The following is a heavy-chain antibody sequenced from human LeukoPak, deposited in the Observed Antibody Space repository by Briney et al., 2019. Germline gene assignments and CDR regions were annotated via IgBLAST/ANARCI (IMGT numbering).Heavy chain of an antibody. CDR2: ISYDGSDK. CDR1: RFTFSNYV. V-gene: IGHV3-30*03. Sequence: PGRSLRLSCAASRFTFSNYVMHWVRQAPGKGLEGVAVISYDGSDKYYADSVKGRFTISRDNSKNTLYLQMNSLRAEDTAVYYCASECATVTTGCGNYYYYMDVWGKGTTVTVSS. D-gene: IGHD4-11*01. J-gene: IGHJ6*03. CDR3: ASECATVTTGCGNYYYYMDV.